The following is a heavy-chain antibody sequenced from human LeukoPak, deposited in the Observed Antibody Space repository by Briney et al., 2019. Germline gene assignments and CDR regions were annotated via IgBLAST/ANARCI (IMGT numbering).Heavy chain of an antibody. CDR2: INTDGSSA. CDR1: GFTFSSYW. V-gene: IGHV3-74*01. D-gene: IGHD5-24*01. CDR3: TRQMPAIRYFDF. Sequence: GGSLRLSCAASGFTFSSYWMHWVRQAPGQGLVWVSLINTDGSSATYADSVKGRFTISRDNARNTLYLQMNSLRAEDTAVYYCTRQMPAIRYFDFWGQGTLVTVSS. J-gene: IGHJ4*02.